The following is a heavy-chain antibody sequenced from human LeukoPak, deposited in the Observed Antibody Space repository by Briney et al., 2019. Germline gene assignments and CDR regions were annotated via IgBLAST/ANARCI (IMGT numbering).Heavy chain of an antibody. D-gene: IGHD3-9*01. Sequence: GGSLRLSCEASGLTFIGYWMIWVRQAPGKGLEWVANIKEDGSRTTCLDSVKGRFTISRDNTKSSLYLQMNSLRAEDTAVYYCVRDQNYKTLTAYYDVFYMWGQGTMGTVSS. CDR2: IKEDGSRT. J-gene: IGHJ3*02. V-gene: IGHV3-7*01. CDR3: VRDQNYKTLTAYYDVFYM. CDR1: GLTFIGYW.